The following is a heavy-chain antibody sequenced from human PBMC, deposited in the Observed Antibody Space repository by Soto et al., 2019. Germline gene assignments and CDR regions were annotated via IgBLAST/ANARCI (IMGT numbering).Heavy chain of an antibody. J-gene: IGHJ6*02. CDR1: GFTFSSYA. CDR3: AKGGIPIKSGMDV. V-gene: IGHV3-23*01. D-gene: IGHD2-21*01. Sequence: GGSLRLSCAASGFTFSSYAMRWVRQAPGKGLEWVSAISGSGGSTYYADSVKGRFTISRDNSKNTLYLQMNSLRAEDTAVYYCAKGGIPIKSGMDVWGQGTTVTVSS. CDR2: ISGSGGST.